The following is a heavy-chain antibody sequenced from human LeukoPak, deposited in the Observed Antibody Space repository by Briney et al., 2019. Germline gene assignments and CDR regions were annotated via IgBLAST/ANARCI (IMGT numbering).Heavy chain of an antibody. J-gene: IGHJ4*02. CDR1: GGSISSSNW. Sequence: SETLSLTCAVSGGSISSSNWWSWVRQPPGKGLEWIGEIYHSGSTNYNPSLKSRVTISVDKSKNQFSLKLSSVTAADTAVYYCARTTVVTPYYFDYWGQGTLVTVSS. V-gene: IGHV4-4*02. CDR2: IYHSGST. CDR3: ARTTVVTPYYFDY. D-gene: IGHD4-23*01.